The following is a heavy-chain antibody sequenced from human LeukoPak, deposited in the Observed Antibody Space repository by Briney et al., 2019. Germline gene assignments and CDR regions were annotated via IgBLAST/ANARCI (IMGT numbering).Heavy chain of an antibody. D-gene: IGHD3-10*01. CDR3: ARGGQGLLWLTWFDP. J-gene: IGHJ5*02. Sequence: SVKVSCKASGGTFSSYAISWVRQAPGQGLEWMGGIIPIFGTANYAQKYQGRVTITTAESTGTAYMELSSLRSEDTAVYYCARGGQGLLWLTWFDPWGQGTLVTVSS. CDR1: GGTFSSYA. CDR2: IIPIFGTA. V-gene: IGHV1-69*05.